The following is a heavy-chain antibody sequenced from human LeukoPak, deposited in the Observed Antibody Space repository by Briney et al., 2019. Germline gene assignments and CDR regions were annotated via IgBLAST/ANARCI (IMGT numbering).Heavy chain of an antibody. V-gene: IGHV3-21*01. CDR3: ARDRSSGTLDDAFDI. Sequence: GGSLRLSCAASGFTFSSYSMNWVRQAPGKGLEWVSSISSSSSYIYYADSLKGRFTISRDNAKNSLYLQMNSLRAEDTAVYYCARDRSSGTLDDAFDIWGQGTMVTVS. D-gene: IGHD1-26*01. CDR1: GFTFSSYS. J-gene: IGHJ3*02. CDR2: ISSSSSYI.